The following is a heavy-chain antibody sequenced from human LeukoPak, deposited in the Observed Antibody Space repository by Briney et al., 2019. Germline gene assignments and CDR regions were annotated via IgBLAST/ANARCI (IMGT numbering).Heavy chain of an antibody. D-gene: IGHD3-22*01. CDR1: GYTFNDYY. CDR3: ASLDFYDASGYLNDY. V-gene: IGHV1-2*02. Sequence: ASVKVSCKASGYTFNDYYMHWVRQAPGQGLEWMGWINPDSGGTNYAQKFQGRVTMTTDTSINTAYMELSRRTADDTAVYYCASLDFYDASGYLNDYWGQGTLVTVSS. CDR2: INPDSGGT. J-gene: IGHJ4*02.